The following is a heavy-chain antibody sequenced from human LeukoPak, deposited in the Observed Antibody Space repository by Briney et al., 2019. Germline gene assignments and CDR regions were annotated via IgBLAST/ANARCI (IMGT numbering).Heavy chain of an antibody. Sequence: SETLSLTCTVSGGSISSYYWRWIRQAPPKGLERLGYIYYSESANYNPSLKRRVTISVDTSKNQFSMKLSSVTAADTAVYYCARCTDTAMVNALYYFDYWGQGTLVTVSS. J-gene: IGHJ4*02. D-gene: IGHD5-18*01. CDR1: GGSISSYY. CDR3: ARCTDTAMVNALYYFDY. V-gene: IGHV4-59*01. CDR2: IYYSESA.